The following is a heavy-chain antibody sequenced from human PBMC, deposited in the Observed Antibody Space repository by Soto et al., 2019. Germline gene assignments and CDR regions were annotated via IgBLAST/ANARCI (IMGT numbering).Heavy chain of an antibody. D-gene: IGHD2-2*01. CDR1: GGSISSYY. CDR3: VRYCSSTSCSRAFDI. CDR2: IYYSGST. J-gene: IGHJ3*02. Sequence: SETLSLTCTVSGGSISSYYWSWIRQPPGKGLEWIGYIYYSGSTNYNPSLRSRVTISVDTSKNHFSLKLCSVTAADTAVYYCVRYCSSTSCSRAFDIWG. V-gene: IGHV4-59*08.